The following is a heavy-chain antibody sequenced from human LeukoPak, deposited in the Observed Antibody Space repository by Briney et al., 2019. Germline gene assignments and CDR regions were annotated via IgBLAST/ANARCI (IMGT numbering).Heavy chain of an antibody. D-gene: IGHD6-19*01. CDR2: ICGSGGST. Sequence: GGSLRLSCAASGFTFSSYAMSWVRQAPGKGLEWVSAICGSGGSTYYADSVKGRFTISRDNSKNTLYLQMNSLRAEDTAVYYCAKSREWLVLGSIDYWGQGTLVTVSS. CDR1: GFTFSSYA. V-gene: IGHV3-23*01. J-gene: IGHJ4*02. CDR3: AKSREWLVLGSIDY.